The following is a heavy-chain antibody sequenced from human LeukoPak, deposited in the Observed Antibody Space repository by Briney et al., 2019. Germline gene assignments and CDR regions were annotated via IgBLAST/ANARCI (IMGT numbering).Heavy chain of an antibody. CDR2: ISAYNGNT. CDR1: GYTFTSYG. CDR3: AREKYSGSYFPDAFDI. Sequence: AASVKVSCKASGYTFTSYGISWVRQAPGQGLEWMGWISAYNGNTNYAQKLQGRVTMTTDTSTSTAYMELRSLRSDDTAVYYCAREKYSGSYFPDAFDIWGQGTMVTVSS. D-gene: IGHD1-26*01. J-gene: IGHJ3*02. V-gene: IGHV1-18*01.